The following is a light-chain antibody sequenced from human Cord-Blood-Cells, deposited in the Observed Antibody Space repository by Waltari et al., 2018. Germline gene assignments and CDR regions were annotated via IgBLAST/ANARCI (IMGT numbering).Light chain of an antibody. CDR2: EGS. V-gene: IGLV2-23*01. Sequence: QSALTQPASVSGSPGQSITISCTGTSSDVGSYNLVSWYQQHPGKAPKRMIYEGSKRPAGFSNRFSGFKSGKTASLTISGLQAEDEADYYCCSYAGSSTWVFGGGTKLTVL. CDR1: SSDVGSYNL. CDR3: CSYAGSSTWV. J-gene: IGLJ3*02.